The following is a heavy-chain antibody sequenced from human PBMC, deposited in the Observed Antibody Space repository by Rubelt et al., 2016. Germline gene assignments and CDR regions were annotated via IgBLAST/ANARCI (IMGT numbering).Heavy chain of an antibody. CDR3: AEDRLLDESSCEDAFDI. V-gene: IGHV1-69*04. CDR1: GGTFSSYA. CDR2: IIPILGIA. J-gene: IGHJ3*02. Sequence: QVQLVQSGAEVKKPGSSVTVSCKASGGTFSSYAISWVRQAPGQGLEWMGRIIPILGIANYAQKFQGRVTITADKSTSTAYMELSSLRSEEMAVNDGAEDRLLDESSCEDAFDIWGQGTMVTVSS. D-gene: IGHD3-22*01.